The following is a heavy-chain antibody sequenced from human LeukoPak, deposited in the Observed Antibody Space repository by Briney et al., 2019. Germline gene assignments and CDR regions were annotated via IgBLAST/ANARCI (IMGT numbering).Heavy chain of an antibody. J-gene: IGHJ6*03. CDR2: ISGRGGST. Sequence: PGGSLRLSCAASGFTFSSYAMSWVRQAPGKGLEWVSAISGRGGSTYYTDSVKGRFTISRDNSKNTLYLQMNSLRAEDTAVYYCAKDFSPNQPQPPYYFYYMDVWGQGTLVTVSS. V-gene: IGHV3-23*01. CDR1: GFTFSSYA. D-gene: IGHD2-2*01. CDR3: AKDFSPNQPQPPYYFYYMDV.